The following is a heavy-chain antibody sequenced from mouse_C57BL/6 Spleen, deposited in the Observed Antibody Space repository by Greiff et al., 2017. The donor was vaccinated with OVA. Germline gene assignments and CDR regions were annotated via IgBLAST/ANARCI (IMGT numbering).Heavy chain of an antibody. CDR3: TSTTDFYY. J-gene: IGHJ2*01. V-gene: IGHV1-19*01. CDR1: GYTFTDYY. Sequence: EVQLHQSGPVLVKPGASVQMSCKASGYTFTDYYMHWVKQSHGKSLEWIGVINPFTGGTCYNQKFKGKATLTVDKSTSTAYMELNSLTSEDAAIYYCTSTTDFYYWGKGTTLTVSS. D-gene: IGHD1-1*01. CDR2: INPFTGGT.